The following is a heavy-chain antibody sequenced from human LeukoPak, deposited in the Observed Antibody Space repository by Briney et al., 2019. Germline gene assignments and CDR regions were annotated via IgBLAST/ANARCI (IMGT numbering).Heavy chain of an antibody. J-gene: IGHJ4*02. CDR2: IRYDGSNK. V-gene: IGHV3-30*02. Sequence: GGSLRLSCAASGFTFSSYGMHWVRQAPGKGLEWVSFIRYDGSNKYYADSVRGRFTISRDNSKNTLYLQMNSLRAEDTAVYYCAKNLHTSSYFDYWGQGTLVTISS. CDR3: AKNLHTSSYFDY. CDR1: GFTFSSYG. D-gene: IGHD6-6*01.